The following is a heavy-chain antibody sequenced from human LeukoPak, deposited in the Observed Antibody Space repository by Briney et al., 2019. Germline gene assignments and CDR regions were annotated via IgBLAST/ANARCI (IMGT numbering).Heavy chain of an antibody. CDR2: INPNSGGT. V-gene: IGHV1-2*02. Sequence: ASVKVSCKASGYTFTGYYMHWVRQAPGQGLEWMGWINPNSGGTNYAQKFQGRVTMTRDTSISTAYMELSRLRSDDTAVCYCARDPRYDFWSGYFPTWGQGTLVTVSS. CDR1: GYTFTGYY. D-gene: IGHD3-3*01. J-gene: IGHJ5*02. CDR3: ARDPRYDFWSGYFPT.